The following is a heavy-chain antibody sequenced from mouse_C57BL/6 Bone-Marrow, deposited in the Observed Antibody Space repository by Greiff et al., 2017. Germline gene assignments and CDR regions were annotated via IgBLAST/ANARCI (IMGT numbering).Heavy chain of an antibody. CDR1: GFSLTSYG. V-gene: IGHV2-2*01. CDR3: ARKKENGYEGFAY. J-gene: IGHJ3*01. D-gene: IGHD2-2*01. CDR2: IWRGGST. Sequence: QVQLQQSGPGLVQPSQSLSITCTASGFSLTSYGVHWVRQSPGKGLEWLGVIWRGGSTDYNAAFISRLSISKDNSKSQVFFKMNSLQADDTAIYYCARKKENGYEGFAYWGQGTLVTVSA.